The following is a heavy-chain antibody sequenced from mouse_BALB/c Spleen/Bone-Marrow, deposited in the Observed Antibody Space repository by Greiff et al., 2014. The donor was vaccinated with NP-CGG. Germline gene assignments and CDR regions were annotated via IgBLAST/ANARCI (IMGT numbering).Heavy chain of an antibody. V-gene: IGHV7-3*02. Sequence: EVKLMESGGGLVQPGGSLRLSCATSGFTFTDYYISWVRQPPGKALEWLAFIRNKANGYTTEYSVSVKGRFTISRDNTQSILYHQMNTLSAVDSAAYYCARGGSSFYWYVDVWGPGTTLTVSS. CDR1: GFTFTDYY. CDR2: IRNKANGYTT. CDR3: ARGGSSFYWYVDV. J-gene: IGHJ1*01. D-gene: IGHD1-1*01.